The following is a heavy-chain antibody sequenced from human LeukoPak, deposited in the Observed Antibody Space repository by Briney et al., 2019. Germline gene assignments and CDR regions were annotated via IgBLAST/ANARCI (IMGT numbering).Heavy chain of an antibody. V-gene: IGHV4-59*08. CDR3: ARRAATVDYYDYDYMDV. D-gene: IGHD6-25*01. CDR2: IYYSGST. J-gene: IGHJ6*03. CDR1: GGSISSYY. Sequence: SETLSLTCTVSGGSISSYYWSWIRQPPGKGLEWIGYIYYSGSTNYNPSLKSRGTISVDTSKNKFSLKLSSVTAADTAVYYCARRAATVDYYDYDYMDVWGKGTTVTVSS.